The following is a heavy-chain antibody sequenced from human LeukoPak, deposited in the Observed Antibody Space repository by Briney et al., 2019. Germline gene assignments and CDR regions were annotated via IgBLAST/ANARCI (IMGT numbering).Heavy chain of an antibody. CDR1: AGSISSHY. CDR2: IYYSGST. CDR3: ARGTQPWSGGDY. J-gene: IGHJ4*02. D-gene: IGHD3-3*01. Sequence: SETLSLTCTVSAGSISSHYWSWIRQPPGKGLEWNGYIYYSGSTNYNPSLKSRVTISVDTSKNQFSLKLSCVTAADTAVYYCARGTQPWSGGDYWGQGTLVTVSS. V-gene: IGHV4-59*11.